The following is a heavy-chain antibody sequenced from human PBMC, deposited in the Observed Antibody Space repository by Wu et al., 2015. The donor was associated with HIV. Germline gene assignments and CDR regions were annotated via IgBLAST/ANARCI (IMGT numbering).Heavy chain of an antibody. J-gene: IGHJ6*01. CDR3: ASRPPXRTVVTSGLFIRTGRTEPVNYYR. Sequence: QVQLVQSGAEVKKPGSSVRVSCESSGGNFRSYAMTWVRQAPGQGLEWMGGIVPIFGSPTYAQRFQGRVTITADESTSTAYMDLSSLTSDDTAVYYCASRPPXRTVVTSGLFIRTGRTEPVNYYR. CDR2: IVPIFGSP. D-gene: IGHD4-23*01. V-gene: IGHV1-69*12. CDR1: GGNFRSYA.